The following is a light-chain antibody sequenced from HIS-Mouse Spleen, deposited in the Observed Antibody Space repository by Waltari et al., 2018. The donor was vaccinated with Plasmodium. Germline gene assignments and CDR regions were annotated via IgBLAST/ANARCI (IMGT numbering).Light chain of an antibody. V-gene: IGKV3-15*01. Sequence: DIVLTQSPATLSVSPGQRATLSCRASPSVSSNLAWYQQKPGQAPRRLIYGASTRATGIPARFSGSGSGTEFTLTISSLQSEDFAVYYCQQYNNWSFTFGPGTKVDIK. J-gene: IGKJ3*01. CDR1: PSVSSN. CDR3: QQYNNWSFT. CDR2: GAS.